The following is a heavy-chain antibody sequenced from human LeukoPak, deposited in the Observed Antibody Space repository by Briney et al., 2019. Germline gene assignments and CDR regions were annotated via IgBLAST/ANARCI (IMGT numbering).Heavy chain of an antibody. V-gene: IGHV3-15*01. D-gene: IGHD3-22*01. J-gene: IGHJ3*02. Sequence: GGSLRLSCAASGFTFSNAWMSWVRQAPGKGLEWVGRIKSKTDGGTTDYAAPVKGRFNITREESKNTLYLQMNSLKTEDTAVYYCTTAYYYDSSRGKAFDIWGQGTMVTVSS. CDR1: GFTFSNAW. CDR3: TTAYYYDSSRGKAFDI. CDR2: IKSKTDGGTT.